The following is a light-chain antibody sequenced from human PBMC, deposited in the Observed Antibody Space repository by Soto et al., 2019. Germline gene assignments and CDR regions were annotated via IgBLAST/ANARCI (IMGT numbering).Light chain of an antibody. V-gene: IGKV3-20*01. Sequence: EVVLTQSPGTLSLSPGDRATLSCGASQSVTSKLAWYQQKPGQAPRLLISGASNRATGIPDRFSGSGSGTDFTLTISRLEPEDFAVYYCQQYGSPPITFGQGTRLEIK. CDR2: GAS. J-gene: IGKJ5*01. CDR1: QSVTSK. CDR3: QQYGSPPIT.